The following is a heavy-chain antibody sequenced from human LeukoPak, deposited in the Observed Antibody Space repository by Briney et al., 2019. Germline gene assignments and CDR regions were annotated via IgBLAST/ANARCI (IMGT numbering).Heavy chain of an antibody. CDR3: ARGYGEDFDY. CDR1: GFTFSSYG. Sequence: GGSLRLSCAASGFTFSSYGMHWVRQAPGKGLEWVALIWYDGSNKYYADSVKGRLTISRDNSKNTPYLQMSSLRAEDTAVYYCARGYGEDFDYWGQGTLVTVSS. J-gene: IGHJ4*02. V-gene: IGHV3-33*01. D-gene: IGHD4-17*01. CDR2: IWYDGSNK.